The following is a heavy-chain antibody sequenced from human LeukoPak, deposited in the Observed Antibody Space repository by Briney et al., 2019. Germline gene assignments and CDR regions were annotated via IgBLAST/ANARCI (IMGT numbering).Heavy chain of an antibody. J-gene: IGHJ6*03. V-gene: IGHV3-21*01. CDR1: GFTFSTYA. Sequence: PGGSLRLSCATSGFTFSTYAMSWVRQAPGKWLEWVSSIRSSGDFIYYADSLKGRFTISRDKAKNSLYLQINSLRAEDTAVYYCATIRGVIGYMDVWGKGTTVTVSS. CDR3: ATIRGVIGYMDV. CDR2: IRSSGDFI. D-gene: IGHD3-3*01.